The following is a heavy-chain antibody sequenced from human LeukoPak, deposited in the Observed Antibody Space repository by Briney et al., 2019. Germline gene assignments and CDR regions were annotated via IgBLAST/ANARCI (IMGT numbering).Heavy chain of an antibody. CDR1: GFTFSSYE. CDR2: ISSSSSTI. CDR3: ARNGGDPNYYYYYMDV. J-gene: IGHJ6*03. D-gene: IGHD2-21*02. V-gene: IGHV3-48*01. Sequence: PGGSLRLSCAASGFTFSSYEMNWVRQAPGKGLEWVSYISSSSSTIYYADSVKGRFTISRDNAKNSLYLQMNSLRAEDTAVCYCARNGGDPNYYYYYMDVWGKGTTVTVSS.